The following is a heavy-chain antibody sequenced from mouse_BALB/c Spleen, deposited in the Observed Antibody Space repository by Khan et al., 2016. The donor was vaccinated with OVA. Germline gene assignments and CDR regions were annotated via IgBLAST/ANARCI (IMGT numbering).Heavy chain of an antibody. Sequence: QVQLKQSGPGLVRPSQTLSITCTVSDFSLTTYGVHWVRQSPGKGLEWLGVIRSAGKTDYNAAFISRLSITKDNSKSKVFFKMNSLQADDTAMYYCARNSYMYDFTYWGQGTLVTVSA. CDR1: DFSLTTYG. CDR3: ARNSYMYDFTY. CDR2: IRSAGKT. V-gene: IGHV2-2*01. D-gene: IGHD2-14*01. J-gene: IGHJ3*01.